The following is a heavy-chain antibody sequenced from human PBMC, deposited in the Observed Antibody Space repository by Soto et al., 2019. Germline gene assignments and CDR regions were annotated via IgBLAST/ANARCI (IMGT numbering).Heavy chain of an antibody. CDR1: GASFSDANYY. Sequence: SETLSLTCIVSGASFSDANYYWVWIRQPPGEGLEWIGSFYYDGRTYYNASLKSRVTISVDTSKNHFSLMLTSVTAADTAVYYCARSHYTYGLLIDYWGPGTLVTVSS. J-gene: IGHJ4*02. D-gene: IGHD2-8*01. CDR2: FYYDGRT. CDR3: ARSHYTYGLLIDY. V-gene: IGHV4-39*02.